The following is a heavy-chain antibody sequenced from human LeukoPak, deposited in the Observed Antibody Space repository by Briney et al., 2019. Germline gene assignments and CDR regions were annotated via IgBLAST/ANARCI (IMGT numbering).Heavy chain of an antibody. CDR1: EYTFTSYY. J-gene: IGHJ4*02. CDR3: ARGLLSSTWYKPFDY. D-gene: IGHD6-13*01. Sequence: GASVKVSCKASEYTFTSYYMHWVRQAPGQGLEWLGVINPSRGTTAYAQKFQGRVTLTRDTSTGTVYMELSSLRSEDTAVYYCARGLLSSTWYKPFDYWGQGTLVTVSS. V-gene: IGHV1-46*01. CDR2: INPSRGTT.